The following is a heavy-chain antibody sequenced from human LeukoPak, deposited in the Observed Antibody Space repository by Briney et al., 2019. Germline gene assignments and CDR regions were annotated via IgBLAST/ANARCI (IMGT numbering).Heavy chain of an antibody. J-gene: IGHJ3*02. CDR3: ARDLYGDYDDAFDI. CDR2: ISNNDGST. V-gene: IGHV3-23*01. D-gene: IGHD4-17*01. CDR1: GFTFDDYG. Sequence: GGSLRLSCAASGFTFDDYGMSWVRQAPGKGLEWVSTISNNDGSTYYADSVKGRFTISRDNSKNTLYLQMNSLRAEDTAVYYCARDLYGDYDDAFDIWGQGTMVTVSS.